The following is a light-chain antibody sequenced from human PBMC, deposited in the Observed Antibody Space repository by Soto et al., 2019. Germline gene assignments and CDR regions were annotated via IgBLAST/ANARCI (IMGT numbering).Light chain of an antibody. CDR3: MQALQTIFT. V-gene: IGKV2-28*01. J-gene: IGKJ3*01. CDR1: QSLLHSNGFNY. CDR2: LGS. Sequence: IVMTQSPLSLPVTPGEPASISCRSSQSLLHSNGFNYLDWYLQKPGHSPQLLIYLGSNRAAGVPDRFSGSGSGTNFTLRISRVEAEDVGVYYCMQALQTIFTFGPGTKVDIK.